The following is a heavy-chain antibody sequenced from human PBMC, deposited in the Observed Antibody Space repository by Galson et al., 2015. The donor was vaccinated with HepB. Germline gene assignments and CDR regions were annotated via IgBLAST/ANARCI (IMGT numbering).Heavy chain of an antibody. CDR2: IYHSGST. Sequence: ETLSLTCAVSGGSISSSNWWSWVRQPPGKGLEWIGEIYHSGSTNYNPSLKSRVTISVDKSKNQFSLKLSSVTAADTAVYYCASHSSGWSSRDYWGQGTLVTVSS. J-gene: IGHJ4*02. V-gene: IGHV4-4*02. D-gene: IGHD6-19*01. CDR3: ASHSSGWSSRDY. CDR1: GGSISSSNW.